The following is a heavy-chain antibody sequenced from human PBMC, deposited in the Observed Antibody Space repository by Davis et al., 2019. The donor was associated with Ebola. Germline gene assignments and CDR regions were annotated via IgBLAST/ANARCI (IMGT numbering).Heavy chain of an antibody. V-gene: IGHV3-23*05. CDR3: VKRLDSYFEC. CDR1: GFTFSSYW. Sequence: GESLKISCATSGFTFSSYWMTWVRQAPGKGLECVSTISSSGDTNYADSVRGRFTISRDNPKNTLYLHMNSLRADDAAVYYCVKRLDSYFECWGQGTLVTVSS. D-gene: IGHD3-16*01. CDR2: ISSSGDT. J-gene: IGHJ4*02.